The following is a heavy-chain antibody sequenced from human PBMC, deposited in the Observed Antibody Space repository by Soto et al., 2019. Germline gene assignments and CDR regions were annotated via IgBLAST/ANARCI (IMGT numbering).Heavy chain of an antibody. CDR2: IYYSGST. D-gene: IGHD3-3*01. J-gene: IGHJ4*02. Sequence: SETLSLTCTVSGGSISSSSYYWGWIRQPPGKGLEWIGSIYYSGSTYYNPSLKSRVTISVDTSKNQFSLKLSSVTAADTAVYYCARLVDFWIHYWGQGTLVTVSS. CDR1: GGSISSSSYY. CDR3: ARLVDFWIHY. V-gene: IGHV4-39*01.